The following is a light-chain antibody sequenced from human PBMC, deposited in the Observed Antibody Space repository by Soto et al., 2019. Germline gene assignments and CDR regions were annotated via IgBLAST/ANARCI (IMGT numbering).Light chain of an antibody. CDR1: SSDVGGYDY. CDR2: EVT. V-gene: IGLV2-8*01. J-gene: IGLJ1*01. Sequence: QSVLTQPPSASGSPGQSVTISCTGTSSDVGGYDYVSWYQHHPGKAPKLMIYEVTKRPSGVPDRFSGSKSGNTASLTVSGLQAVDEADYYCSSYAGSNIGVFGTGTKVTVL. CDR3: SSYAGSNIGV.